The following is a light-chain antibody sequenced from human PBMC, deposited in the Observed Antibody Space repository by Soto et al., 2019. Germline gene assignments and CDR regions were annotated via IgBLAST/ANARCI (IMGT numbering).Light chain of an antibody. CDR2: AAS. V-gene: IGKV1-9*01. Sequence: DIQLTQSPSFLSASVGDRVTITCRASQGIAGYLAWYQQKPGKAPDLLIYAASTLQSGVPSRFSGSGSGTEFTLTISSLQPEDFATYYCQQLNTYPITFGQGTRLEIE. J-gene: IGKJ5*01. CDR3: QQLNTYPIT. CDR1: QGIAGY.